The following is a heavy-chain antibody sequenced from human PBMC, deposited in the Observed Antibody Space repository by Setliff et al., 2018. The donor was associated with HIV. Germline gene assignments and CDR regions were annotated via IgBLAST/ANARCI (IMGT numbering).Heavy chain of an antibody. CDR1: GFTFGSYA. Sequence: GGSLRLSCAPSGFTFGSYAMSWVRQAPGKGLEWVADIKQDGSEKNYMDSVKGRFTISRDNAENSLYLQMNSLRAEDTAVYYCARDNGRYFDRGWFDPWGQGALVTVSS. J-gene: IGHJ5*02. CDR3: ARDNGRYFDRGWFDP. V-gene: IGHV3-7*01. D-gene: IGHD3-9*01. CDR2: IKQDGSEK.